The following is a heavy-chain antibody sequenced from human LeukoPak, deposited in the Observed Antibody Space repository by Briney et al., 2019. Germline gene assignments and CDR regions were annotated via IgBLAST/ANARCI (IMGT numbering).Heavy chain of an antibody. CDR3: AKDQTRNYYGSGSYDY. V-gene: IGHV3-23*01. Sequence: GGSLRLSCAASGFTFSSYGMSWVRQAPGKGLEWVSAISGSGGSTYYADSVKGRFTISRDNSKNTLYLQMNSLRAEDTAVYYCAKDQTRNYYGSGSYDYWGQGTLVTVSS. CDR1: GFTFSSYG. D-gene: IGHD3-10*01. CDR2: ISGSGGST. J-gene: IGHJ4*02.